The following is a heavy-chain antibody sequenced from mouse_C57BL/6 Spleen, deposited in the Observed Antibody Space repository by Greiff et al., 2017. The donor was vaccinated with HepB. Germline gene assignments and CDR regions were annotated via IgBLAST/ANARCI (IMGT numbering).Heavy chain of an antibody. CDR2: IYPGSGST. D-gene: IGHD1-1*01. J-gene: IGHJ2*01. CDR1: GYTFTSYW. Sequence: QVQLQQPGAELVKPGASVKMSCKASGYTFTSYWITWVKQRPGQGLEWIGDIYPGSGSTNYNEKFKSKATLTVDTSSSTAYMQLSSLTSEDSAVYYCAGVTTVVATLGSYFDYWGQGTTLTVSS. V-gene: IGHV1-55*01. CDR3: AGVTTVVATLGSYFDY.